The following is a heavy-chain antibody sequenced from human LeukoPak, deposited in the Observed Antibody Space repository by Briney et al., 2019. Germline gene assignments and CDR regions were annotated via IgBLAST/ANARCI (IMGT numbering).Heavy chain of an antibody. Sequence: GGSLRLSCAASGFTFSSYSMNWVRQAPGKGLEWVSSISSSSSYIYYADSVKGRFTISRDNAKNSLHLQMNSLRAEDTAVYYCSGELLADYFDYWGQGTLVTVSS. CDR3: SGELLADYFDY. V-gene: IGHV3-21*01. CDR2: ISSSSSYI. D-gene: IGHD3-10*01. CDR1: GFTFSSYS. J-gene: IGHJ4*02.